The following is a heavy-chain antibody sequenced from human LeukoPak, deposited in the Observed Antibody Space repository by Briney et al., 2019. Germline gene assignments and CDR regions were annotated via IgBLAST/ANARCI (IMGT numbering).Heavy chain of an antibody. Sequence: PSETLSLTCTVSGDSISNYYWSWIRQPAGKGLEWIGRNHTSGTANYNPPLKSRVSISTDRSKNQVYLKLSSVTAADTAVYYCARDYHESTGYSFDSWGQGSLVSVSS. J-gene: IGHJ4*02. CDR3: ARDYHESTGYSFDS. CDR1: GDSISNYY. V-gene: IGHV4-4*07. CDR2: NHTSGTA. D-gene: IGHD3-22*01.